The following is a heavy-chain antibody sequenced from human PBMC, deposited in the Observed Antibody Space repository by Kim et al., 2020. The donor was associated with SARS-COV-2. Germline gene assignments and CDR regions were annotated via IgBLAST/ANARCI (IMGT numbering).Heavy chain of an antibody. CDR1: GGSISSYY. CDR2: IYYSAST. D-gene: IGHD2-2*01. CDR3: ARRGLGYCSSTSCYDAFDI. Sequence: SETLSLTCTVSGGSISSYYWSWIRQPPGKGLEWIGYIYYSASTNYNPSLTSRVTISVDTSKNQFSLKLSSVTAADTAVYYCARRGLGYCSSTSCYDAFDIWGQGKMVTVSS. V-gene: IGHV4-59*01. J-gene: IGHJ3*02.